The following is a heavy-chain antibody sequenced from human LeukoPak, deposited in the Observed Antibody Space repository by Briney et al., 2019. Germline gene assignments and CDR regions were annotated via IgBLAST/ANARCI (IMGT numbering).Heavy chain of an antibody. Sequence: PSETLSLTCAVSGYSIGSGYYWGWIRQPPGKGLEWIGSIYHSGSTYYNPSLKSRVTISVDTSKNQFSLKLSSVTAADTAVYYCARTRILSHTNFDYWGQGTLVTVSS. CDR3: ARTRILSHTNFDY. CDR1: GYSIGSGYY. CDR2: IYHSGST. J-gene: IGHJ4*02. D-gene: IGHD2/OR15-2a*01. V-gene: IGHV4-38-2*01.